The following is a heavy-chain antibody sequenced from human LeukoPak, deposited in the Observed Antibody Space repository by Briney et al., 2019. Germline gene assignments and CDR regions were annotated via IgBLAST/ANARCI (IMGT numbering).Heavy chain of an antibody. J-gene: IGHJ4*02. CDR2: IYDSGTT. Sequence: SETLSLTCAVSGGSISGWYWSWIRQPPGKGLEWIGHIYDSGTTNYNPSLKSRVTMSVDTSKNQFSLKLTSVTAADTAVYYCARETTLTGYSSGLGFNYWGQGTLVTVSS. V-gene: IGHV4-59*01. CDR3: ARETTLTGYSSGLGFNY. CDR1: GGSISGWY. D-gene: IGHD6-19*01.